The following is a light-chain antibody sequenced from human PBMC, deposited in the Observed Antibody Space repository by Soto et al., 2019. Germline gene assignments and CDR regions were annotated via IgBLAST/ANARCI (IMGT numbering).Light chain of an antibody. CDR1: QSLLYRNGNNY. CDR3: LQALQTPPT. J-gene: IGKJ5*01. Sequence: DIVMTQSPLSLPVTPGEPASISCRSSQSLLYRNGNNYLNWYPQKPGQSPQLLIYLTSYRASGVPDRFSGSGSGTDFTLKISRVEAEDVGVYYCLQALQTPPTFGQGTRLEIK. V-gene: IGKV2-28*01. CDR2: LTS.